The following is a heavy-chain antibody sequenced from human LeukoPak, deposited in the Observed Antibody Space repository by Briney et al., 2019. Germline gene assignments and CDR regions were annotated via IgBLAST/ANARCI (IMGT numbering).Heavy chain of an antibody. J-gene: IGHJ4*02. V-gene: IGHV3-7*01. CDR2: IKQDGSEK. D-gene: IGHD3-22*01. Sequence: GGSLRLSCAASGFTFSSYWMSWVRQAPGKGLEWVANIKQDGSEKYYVDSVKGRFTISRDNAKNSLYLQMNSLRAEDTAVYYCAREKVLGYYDSSGPLDYWGQGTLVTVSS. CDR1: GFTFSSYW. CDR3: AREKVLGYYDSSGPLDY.